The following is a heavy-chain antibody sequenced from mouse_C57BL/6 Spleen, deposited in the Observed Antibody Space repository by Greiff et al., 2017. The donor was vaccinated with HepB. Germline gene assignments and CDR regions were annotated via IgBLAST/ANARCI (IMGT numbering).Heavy chain of an antibody. V-gene: IGHV1-61*01. CDR1: GYTFTSYW. Sequence: QVQLQQPGAELVRPGSSVKLSCKASGYTFTSYWMDWVKQRPGQGLEWIGNIYPSDSETHYNQKFKDKATLTVDKSSSTAYMQLSSLTSEDSAVYYCARGTVVALYAMDYWGQGTSVTVAS. J-gene: IGHJ4*01. D-gene: IGHD1-1*01. CDR3: ARGTVVALYAMDY. CDR2: IYPSDSET.